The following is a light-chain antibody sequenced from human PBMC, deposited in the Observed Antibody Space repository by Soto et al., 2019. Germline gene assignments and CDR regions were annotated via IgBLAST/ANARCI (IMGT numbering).Light chain of an antibody. CDR1: QSVTSNY. V-gene: IGKV3-20*01. J-gene: IGKJ2*01. Sequence: EIVLTQSPGTLSLSPGERATLSCRASQSVTSNYLAWYQQKPGQAPRLLIYGASSRATGIPDRFGGSGSGTDFTLTISRLEPEDSAVYFCHQYGNSPYTFGQGTKLEIK. CDR3: HQYGNSPYT. CDR2: GAS.